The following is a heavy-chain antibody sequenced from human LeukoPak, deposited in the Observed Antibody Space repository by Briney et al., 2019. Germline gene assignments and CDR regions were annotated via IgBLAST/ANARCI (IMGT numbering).Heavy chain of an antibody. J-gene: IGHJ4*02. CDR3: ATDLKGYSSGWYNY. Sequence: GASVKVSCKASGGTFSSYAISWVRQAPGQGLEWMGGFDPEDGETIYAQKFQGRVTMTEDTSTDTAYMELSSPRSEDTAVYYCATDLKGYSSGWYNYWGQGTLVTVSS. D-gene: IGHD6-19*01. V-gene: IGHV1-24*01. CDR1: GGTFSSYA. CDR2: FDPEDGET.